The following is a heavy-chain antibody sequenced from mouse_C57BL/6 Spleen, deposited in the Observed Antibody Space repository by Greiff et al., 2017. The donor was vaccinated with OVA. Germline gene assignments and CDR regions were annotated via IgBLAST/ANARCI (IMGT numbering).Heavy chain of an antibody. CDR1: GYSITSGYD. V-gene: IGHV3-1*01. D-gene: IGHD1-1*01. Sequence: VQLKESGPGMVKPSQSLSLTCTVTGYSITSGYDWHWIRHLPGNKLEWMGYIRYSGSTNYNPSIKSRISITHDTSKNPFCLKLNSVTTEDTATYYCARAYYGSSSAWFAYWGQGTLVTVSA. CDR3: ARAYYGSSSAWFAY. J-gene: IGHJ3*01. CDR2: IRYSGST.